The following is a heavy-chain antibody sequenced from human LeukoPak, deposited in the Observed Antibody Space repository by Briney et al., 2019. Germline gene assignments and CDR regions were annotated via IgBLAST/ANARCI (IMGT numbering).Heavy chain of an antibody. CDR2: IYHSGST. V-gene: IGHV4-38-2*02. CDR3: ARGLGYGYNWNN. CDR1: GYSISSGYY. Sequence: SETLSLTCTVSGYSISSGYYWGWIRQPPGKGLEWIGSIYHSGSTYYNPSLKSRVTISVDTSKNQFSLKLSSVTAADTAVYYCARGLGYGYNWNNWGQGTLVTVSS. J-gene: IGHJ4*02. D-gene: IGHD1/OR15-1a*01.